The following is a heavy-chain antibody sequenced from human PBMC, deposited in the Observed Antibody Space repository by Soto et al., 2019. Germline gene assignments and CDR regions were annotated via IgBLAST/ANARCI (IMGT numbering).Heavy chain of an antibody. D-gene: IGHD2-2*01. CDR2: IYPGDSDT. CDR1: GYSFTSYW. CDR3: ARRAAFLRCSTSGRVYYYMYV. J-gene: IGHJ6*03. Sequence: PGESLKISCKGSGYSFTSYWIGWVLQIPWKGLEWMGIIYPGDSDTRYSPSFQGQVTISADKSISTAYLQWSSLKASDTAMYYCARRAAFLRCSTSGRVYYYMYVWGKGTTVTVSS. V-gene: IGHV5-51*01.